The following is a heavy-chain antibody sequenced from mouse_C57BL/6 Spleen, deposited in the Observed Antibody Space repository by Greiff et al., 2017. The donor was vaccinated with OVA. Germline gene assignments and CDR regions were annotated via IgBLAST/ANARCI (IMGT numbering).Heavy chain of an antibody. V-gene: IGHV1-72*01. CDR3: ARSSYYGNTAWFAY. CDR2: IDPNSGGT. Sequence: QVQLQQPGAELVKPGASVKLSCKASGYTFTSYWMHWVKQRPGRGLEWIGRIDPNSGGTKYNEKFKSKATLTVDKPSSTAYMQRSSLTTDDSAVYYCARSSYYGNTAWFAYWGQGILVTVAA. D-gene: IGHD2-1*01. J-gene: IGHJ3*01. CDR1: GYTFTSYW.